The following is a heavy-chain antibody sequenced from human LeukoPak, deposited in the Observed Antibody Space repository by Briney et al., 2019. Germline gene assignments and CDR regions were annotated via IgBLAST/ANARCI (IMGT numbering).Heavy chain of an antibody. CDR2: ISSSGSTI. CDR1: GFTFSSYE. CDR3: ARDRTDSSGYYLTH. D-gene: IGHD3-22*01. Sequence: GGSLRLSCAASGFTFSSYEMNWVRQAPGKGLEWVSYISSSGSTIYYADSVKGRFTISRDNAKNSLYLQMNSLRAEDTAVYYCARDRTDSSGYYLTHWGQGTLVTVSS. V-gene: IGHV3-48*03. J-gene: IGHJ4*02.